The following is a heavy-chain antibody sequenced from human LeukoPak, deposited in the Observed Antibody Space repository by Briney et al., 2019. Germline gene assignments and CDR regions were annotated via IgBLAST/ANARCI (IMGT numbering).Heavy chain of an antibody. CDR1: GFIFSSYA. V-gene: IGHV3-23*01. CDR3: AKDMIVLGFASDFDY. D-gene: IGHD3-22*01. CDR2: IRNSGGRT. J-gene: IGHJ4*02. Sequence: GGSLRLSCAASGFIFSSYAMHWVRQAPGKGLEWVSTIRNSGGRTYYADSVKGRFTISRDDSKNTLYLQMNSLRAEDTAIYYCAKDMIVLGFASDFDYWGQGTLVTVSS.